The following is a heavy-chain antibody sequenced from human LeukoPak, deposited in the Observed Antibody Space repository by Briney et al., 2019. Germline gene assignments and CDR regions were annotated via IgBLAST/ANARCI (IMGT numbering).Heavy chain of an antibody. Sequence: PGGSLRLSCAASGFTFSSYSMNWVRQAPGKGLEWVSSISGSSSYIYYADSVKGRFTISRDNAKNSLYLQMNSLRADDTAVYYCAREIPARGVLVEVPDAFDIWGQGTMVTVSS. D-gene: IGHD3-16*02. V-gene: IGHV3-21*04. CDR1: GFTFSSYS. J-gene: IGHJ3*02. CDR2: ISGSSSYI. CDR3: AREIPARGVLVEVPDAFDI.